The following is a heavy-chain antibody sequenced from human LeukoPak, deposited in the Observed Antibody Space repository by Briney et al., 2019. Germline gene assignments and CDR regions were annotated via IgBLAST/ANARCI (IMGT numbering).Heavy chain of an antibody. CDR3: ARRGQQYYFDY. V-gene: IGHV5-51*01. J-gene: IGHJ4*02. CDR1: GSSFTTYW. Sequence: GESLNISCKGSGSSFTTYWIAWVRQMPGKGLEWMGVIYPGDSDTRYSPSFQGQVTLSADKSISTAYLPWSGPKASDTAMYYCARRGQQYYFDYWGQGTLVTVSS. D-gene: IGHD6-13*01. CDR2: IYPGDSDT.